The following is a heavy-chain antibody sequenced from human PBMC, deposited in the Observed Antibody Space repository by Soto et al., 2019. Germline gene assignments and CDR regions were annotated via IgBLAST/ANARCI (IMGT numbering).Heavy chain of an antibody. D-gene: IGHD3-3*01. CDR3: AGSGYYGHEIYYYMDV. V-gene: IGHV3-30*03. CDR2: ISYDGSNK. Sequence: GGSLRLSCAASGFTFSSYGMHWVRQAPGKGLEWVAVISYDGSNKYYADSVKGRFTISRDNSKNTLYLQMNSLRAEDTAVYYCAGSGYYGHEIYYYMDVWGKGTTVTVSS. J-gene: IGHJ6*03. CDR1: GFTFSSYG.